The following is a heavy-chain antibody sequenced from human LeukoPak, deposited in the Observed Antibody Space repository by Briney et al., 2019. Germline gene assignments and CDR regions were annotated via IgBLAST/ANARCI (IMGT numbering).Heavy chain of an antibody. Sequence: SETLSLTCTVSGGSISSYYWSWIRQPPGKGLEWIGYIYYSGSTNYNPSLKSRVTISVDTSKNQFSLKLSSVTAADTAVYYCARGRAARPGGPYFDYWGQGTLVTVSS. CDR1: GGSISSYY. CDR2: IYYSGST. J-gene: IGHJ4*02. CDR3: ARGRAARPGGPYFDY. V-gene: IGHV4-59*12. D-gene: IGHD6-6*01.